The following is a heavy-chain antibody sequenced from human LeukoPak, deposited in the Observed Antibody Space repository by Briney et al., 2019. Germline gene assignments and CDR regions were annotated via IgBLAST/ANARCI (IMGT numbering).Heavy chain of an antibody. V-gene: IGHV1-18*01. CDR1: GYTFTSYG. Sequence: GASVKVSCXASGYTFTSYGISWVRQAPGQGLEWMGWISAYNGNTNYAQKLQGRVTMTTDTSTSTAYMELRSLRSDDTAVYYCARSGGRYYYYDSSGYPYIDYWGQGTLVTVSS. CDR2: ISAYNGNT. CDR3: ARSGGRYYYYDSSGYPYIDY. J-gene: IGHJ4*02. D-gene: IGHD3-22*01.